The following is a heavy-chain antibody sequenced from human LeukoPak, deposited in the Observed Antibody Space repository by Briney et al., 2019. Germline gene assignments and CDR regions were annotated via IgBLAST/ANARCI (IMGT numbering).Heavy chain of an antibody. V-gene: IGHV3-9*01. J-gene: IGHJ4*02. CDR1: GFTFDDYA. D-gene: IGHD4-23*01. CDR3: ARPLYYGGNLNY. Sequence: GGSLRLSCAASGFTFDDYAMHWVRQAPGKGLEWVSGISWNSGSIGYADSVKGRFTISRDNAKNSLYLQMNSLRAEDTAVYYCARPLYYGGNLNYWGQGTLVTVSS. CDR2: ISWNSGSI.